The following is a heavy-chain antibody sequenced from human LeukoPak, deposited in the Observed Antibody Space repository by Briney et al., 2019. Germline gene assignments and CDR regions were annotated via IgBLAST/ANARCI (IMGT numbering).Heavy chain of an antibody. Sequence: SETLSLTCTVSGGSIGSYYWSWIRQPPGKGLEWIGYIYYSGSTNYNPSLKSRVTISVDTSKNQFSLKLSSVTAADTAVYYCAREYSSSWYGWFDPWGQGTLVTVSS. CDR2: IYYSGST. D-gene: IGHD6-13*01. CDR3: AREYSSSWYGWFDP. V-gene: IGHV4-59*01. CDR1: GGSIGSYY. J-gene: IGHJ5*02.